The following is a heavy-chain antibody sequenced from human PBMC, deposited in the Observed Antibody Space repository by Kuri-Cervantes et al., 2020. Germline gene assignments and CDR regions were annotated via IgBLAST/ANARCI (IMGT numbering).Heavy chain of an antibody. CDR3: AKDHGYSSSYYYYYGMDV. J-gene: IGHJ6*02. V-gene: IGHV3-23*01. CDR1: GFTFSSFS. D-gene: IGHD6-13*01. CDR2: ISNNGADT. Sequence: GGSLRLSCAASGFTFSSFSMTWVRQTPGKGLEWVSVISNNGADTFYADSVRGRFTISRDNSKNTLYLQMNSLRAEDTAVYYCAKDHGYSSSYYYYYGMDVWGQGTTVTVSS.